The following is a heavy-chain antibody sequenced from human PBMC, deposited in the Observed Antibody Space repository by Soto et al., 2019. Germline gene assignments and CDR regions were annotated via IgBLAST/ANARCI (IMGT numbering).Heavy chain of an antibody. CDR1: GGSISSSSYY. J-gene: IGHJ5*02. CDR2: IFYSGNT. CDR3: VRQRQAYNWLDP. V-gene: IGHV4-39*01. Sequence: SETLSLTCTVSGGSISSSSYYWGWIRQPPGQGLEWIGIIFYSGNTYYNPSLKRRVTISVDTSKRQFSLNLRSVTAADTAVYYCVRQRQAYNWLDPWGQGSPVTVSS.